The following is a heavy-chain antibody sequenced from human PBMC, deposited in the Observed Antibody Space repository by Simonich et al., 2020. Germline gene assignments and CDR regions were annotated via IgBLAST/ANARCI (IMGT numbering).Heavy chain of an antibody. V-gene: IGHV3-23*01. CDR2: ISGSGGST. CDR1: GFTFSSYA. Sequence: GVGLVQPGGSLRLSCAASGFTFSSYAMSWVRQAPGEGLEWVSAISGSGGSTYYADSVKGRFTISRDNSKNTLYLQMNSLRAEDTAVYYCAKDLGERITMIVVVIDAFDIWGQGTMVTVSS. D-gene: IGHD3-22*01. J-gene: IGHJ3*02. CDR3: AKDLGERITMIVVVIDAFDI.